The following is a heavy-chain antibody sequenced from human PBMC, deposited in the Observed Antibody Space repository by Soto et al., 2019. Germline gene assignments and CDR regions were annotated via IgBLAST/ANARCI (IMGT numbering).Heavy chain of an antibody. CDR2: ISGSGATT. CDR1: GFIFSNYA. V-gene: IGHV3-23*01. CDR3: ARDFWSGYSPFRRPFDY. J-gene: IGHJ4*02. D-gene: IGHD3-3*01. Sequence: GGSMRLSCAATGFIFSNYAMSWVRQAPGRGLEWVSAISGSGATTYYPDSVKGRFTISRDNAKNSLYLQMNSLRAEDTAVYYCARDFWSGYSPFRRPFDYWGQGTLVTVSS.